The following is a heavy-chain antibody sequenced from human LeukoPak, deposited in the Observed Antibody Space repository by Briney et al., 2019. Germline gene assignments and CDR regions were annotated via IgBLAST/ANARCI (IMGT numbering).Heavy chain of an antibody. CDR2: MNPNSGNT. D-gene: IGHD3-9*01. CDR1: GYTFTSYD. Sequence: ASVKVSCKASGYTFTSYDINWVRQVTGQGLEWMGWMNPNSGNTGYAQKFQGRVTMTRNTSISTAYMELSSLRSEDTAVYYCARVGILTGYETFDYWGQGTLVTVSS. CDR3: ARVGILTGYETFDY. V-gene: IGHV1-8*01. J-gene: IGHJ4*02.